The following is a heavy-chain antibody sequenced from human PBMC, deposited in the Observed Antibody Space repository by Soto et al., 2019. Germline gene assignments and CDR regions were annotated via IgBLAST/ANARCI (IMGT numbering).Heavy chain of an antibody. CDR3: ARGDFSSGSYYNPTPTWFEP. CDR2: VYFSGTT. V-gene: IGHV4-39*01. Sequence: SETLSLTCTVSGDSIRSASYYWVWIRQPPGNGLEWIGTVYFSGTTYYNPSLRSRVTISVDTSKNQFSLRLSSVTAADTSVYYCARGDFSSGSYYNPTPTWFEPWGQGTLVTVS. J-gene: IGHJ5*02. CDR1: GDSIRSASYY. D-gene: IGHD3-10*01.